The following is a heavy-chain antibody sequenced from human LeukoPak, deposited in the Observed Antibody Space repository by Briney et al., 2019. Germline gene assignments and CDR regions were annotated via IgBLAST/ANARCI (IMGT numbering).Heavy chain of an antibody. Sequence: GGSLRLSCAASGFTFSSYAMHWVRQAPGKGLEYVSAISSNGGSTYYANSVKGRFTISRDNSKNTLYLQMGSLRAEDMAVYYCVADGYNQGDYWGQGTLVTVSS. CDR2: ISSNGGST. J-gene: IGHJ4*02. CDR1: GFTFSSYA. CDR3: VADGYNQGDY. D-gene: IGHD5-24*01. V-gene: IGHV3-64*01.